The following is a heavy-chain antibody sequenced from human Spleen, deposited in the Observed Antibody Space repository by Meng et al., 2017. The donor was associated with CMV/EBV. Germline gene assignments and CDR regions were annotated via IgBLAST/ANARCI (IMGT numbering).Heavy chain of an antibody. D-gene: IGHD1-26*01. V-gene: IGHV1-69*02. CDR2: IIPILGIA. Sequence: SVKVSCYASGGTFSSYTISWVRQAPGQGLEWMGRIIPILGIANYAQKFQDIVTISRNTSIITAYMELSSLRSEDTAVYYCARGLEYLVPSGWFDPWGQGTLVTVSS. CDR3: ARGLEYLVPSGWFDP. J-gene: IGHJ5*02. CDR1: GGTFSSYT.